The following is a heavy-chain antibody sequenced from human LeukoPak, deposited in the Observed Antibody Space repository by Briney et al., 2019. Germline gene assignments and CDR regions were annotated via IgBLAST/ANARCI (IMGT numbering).Heavy chain of an antibody. J-gene: IGHJ5*02. CDR2: INPNSGGT. D-gene: IGHD3-10*01. V-gene: IGHV1-2*02. CDR3: ARDRDWYYYGSGSYGWFDP. CDR1: GYTFTGYY. Sequence: GASVKVSCKASGYTFTGYYMHWVRQAPGQGLEWMGWINPNSGGTNYAQKFQGRVTMTRDTSISTAYMELSRLRSDDTAVYYCARDRDWYYYGSGSYGWFDPWGQGTLVTVSS.